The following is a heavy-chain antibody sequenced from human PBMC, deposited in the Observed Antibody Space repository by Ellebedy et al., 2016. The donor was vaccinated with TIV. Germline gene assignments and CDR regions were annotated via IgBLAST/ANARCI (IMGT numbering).Heavy chain of an antibody. CDR2: INHDGTIT. V-gene: IGHV3-74*01. J-gene: IGHJ4*02. D-gene: IGHD3-16*01. CDR1: FSGNW. Sequence: GGSLRLSXAASFSGNWMHWVRQAPGKGLVWVSLINHDGTITTYADSVKGRFTISRDNAKKTLYLQMNSLRAEDTAVYYCATFFTSYASDSWGQGTLVTVSS. CDR3: ATFFTSYASDS.